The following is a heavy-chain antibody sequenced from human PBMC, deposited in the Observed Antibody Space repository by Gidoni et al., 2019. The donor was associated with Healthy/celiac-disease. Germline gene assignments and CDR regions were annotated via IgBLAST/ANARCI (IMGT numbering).Heavy chain of an antibody. CDR3: ASTYDFWSGYSGMDV. Sequence: QVQLQESGPGLVKPSETLSLTCTVSRCSIRSYYWSWIRQPPGKGLEWIGYIYYSGSTNYNPSLKSRVTISVDTSKNQFSLKLSSVTAADTAVYYCASTYDFWSGYSGMDVWGQGTTVTVSS. D-gene: IGHD3-3*01. CDR2: IYYSGST. V-gene: IGHV4-59*01. J-gene: IGHJ6*02. CDR1: RCSIRSYY.